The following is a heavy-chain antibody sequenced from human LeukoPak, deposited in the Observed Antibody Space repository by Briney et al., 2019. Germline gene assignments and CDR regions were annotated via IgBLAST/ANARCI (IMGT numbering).Heavy chain of an antibody. V-gene: IGHV3-21*01. J-gene: IGHJ4*02. CDR3: ARAPAYYYDSSGLN. Sequence: GGSLRLSCAASGFTFSSYSMNWVRQAPGKGLEWVSSISSSSSYIYYEDSVKGRFTISRDNAKNSLYLQMNSLRAEDTAVYYCARAPAYYYDSSGLNWGQGTLVTVSS. CDR1: GFTFSSYS. CDR2: ISSSSSYI. D-gene: IGHD3-22*01.